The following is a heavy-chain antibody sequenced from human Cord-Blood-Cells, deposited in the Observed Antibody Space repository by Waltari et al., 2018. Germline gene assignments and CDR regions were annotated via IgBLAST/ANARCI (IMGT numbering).Heavy chain of an antibody. CDR2: INPNSGGT. CDR3: ARDSGSYFSAFDI. V-gene: IGHV1-2*04. J-gene: IGHJ3*02. Sequence: QVQLVQSGAEVKKPGASVKVSCKASGYTFTCYYMHWVRQAPGQGLEWMGWINPNSGGTNYAQKFQGWVTMTRDTSISTAYMELSRLRSDDTAVYYCARDSGSYFSAFDIWGQGTMVTVSS. D-gene: IGHD1-26*01. CDR1: GYTFTCYY.